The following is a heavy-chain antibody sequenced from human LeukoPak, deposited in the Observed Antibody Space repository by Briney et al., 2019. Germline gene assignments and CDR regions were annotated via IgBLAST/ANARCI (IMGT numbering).Heavy chain of an antibody. Sequence: PSETLSLTCAVYGGSFSGYYWSWIRQPPVKGLEWIGEINHSGSTNYNPSLKSRVTISADTSKNQFSLKLSSVTAADTAVYYCARLKAGSYYKYWGQGTLVTVSS. J-gene: IGHJ4*02. CDR2: INHSGST. CDR3: ARLKAGSYYKY. D-gene: IGHD3-10*01. CDR1: GGSFSGYY. V-gene: IGHV4-34*01.